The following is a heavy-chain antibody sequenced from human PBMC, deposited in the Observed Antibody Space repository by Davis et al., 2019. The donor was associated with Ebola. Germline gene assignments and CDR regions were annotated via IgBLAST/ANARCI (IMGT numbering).Heavy chain of an antibody. D-gene: IGHD2-2*01. V-gene: IGHV3-48*02. CDR3: AINGAVVRDYYGMDV. CDR1: GFTFSSYS. J-gene: IGHJ6*02. CDR2: ISSSSSTI. Sequence: GESLKISCAASGFTFSSYSMNWVRQAPGKGLEWVSYISSSSSTIYYADSVKGRFTISRDNAKNSLYLQMNSLRDEDTAVYYCAINGAVVRDYYGMDVWGQGTTVTVSS.